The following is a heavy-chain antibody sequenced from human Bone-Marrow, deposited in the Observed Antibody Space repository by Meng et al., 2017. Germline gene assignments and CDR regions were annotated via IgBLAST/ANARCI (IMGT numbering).Heavy chain of an antibody. CDR1: GGTFSNAW. CDR3: NWNDFGDY. CDR2: IKSKTDGETP. Sequence: GGGLVKPGGSLSVACVASGGTFSNAWMSWVRQAPGRGLEWVARIKSKTDGETPDYAAPVKGRFTISRDDSKNTLYLQMHSLKTEDTAVYYCNWNDFGDYWGQGALVTVSS. D-gene: IGHD1-1*01. V-gene: IGHV3-15*01. J-gene: IGHJ4*02.